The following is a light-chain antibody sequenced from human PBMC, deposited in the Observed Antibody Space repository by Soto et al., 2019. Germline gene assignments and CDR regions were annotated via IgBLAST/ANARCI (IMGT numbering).Light chain of an antibody. V-gene: IGKV3-20*01. CDR2: GAT. Sequence: IVLTQSPGTLSLSPGERATLCCRASQGVSSNYIAWYQQKRGQAPRLLIDGATSRATGIPDRFSGSGSGTDFTLTINRLEPEDFAVYYCQQYGNSPQTFGQGTKVDIK. CDR3: QQYGNSPQT. CDR1: QGVSSNY. J-gene: IGKJ1*01.